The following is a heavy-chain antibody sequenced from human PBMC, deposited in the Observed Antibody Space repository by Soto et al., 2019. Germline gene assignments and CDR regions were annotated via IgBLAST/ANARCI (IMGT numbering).Heavy chain of an antibody. CDR2: INAGNGNT. CDR1: GYTFTSYA. J-gene: IGHJ5*02. CDR3: ARDPQAVAGKEVGLEPIGSWFDP. V-gene: IGHV1-3*01. Sequence: QVQLVQSGAEVKKPGSSVKVSCKASGYTFTSYAMHWVRQAPGQRLEWMGWINAGNGNTKYSQKFQGRVTITRDTSASTAYMELSSLRSEDTAVYYCARDPQAVAGKEVGLEPIGSWFDPWGQGTLVTVSS. D-gene: IGHD6-19*01.